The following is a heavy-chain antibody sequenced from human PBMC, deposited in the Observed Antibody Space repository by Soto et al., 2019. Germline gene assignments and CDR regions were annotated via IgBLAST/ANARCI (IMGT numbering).Heavy chain of an antibody. J-gene: IGHJ4*02. CDR1: GGSISSYY. V-gene: IGHV4-59*08. Sequence: SETLSLTCTVSGGSISSYYWSWIRQTPGKGLEWIGYIFYFGSTNYNPSLESRVTLSIDTSKNQLSLKLSSVTAADTAVYYCARHSPDFDWLSQFDYWGQGTLVTVSS. CDR2: IFYFGST. D-gene: IGHD3-9*01. CDR3: ARHSPDFDWLSQFDY.